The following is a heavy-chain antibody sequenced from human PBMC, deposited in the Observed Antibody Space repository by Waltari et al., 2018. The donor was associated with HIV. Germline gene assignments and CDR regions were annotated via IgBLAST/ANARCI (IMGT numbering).Heavy chain of an antibody. V-gene: IGHV4-31*03. Sequence: QVQLQESGPGLVKPSQTLSLTCTVSGGSVSSDSHYWSWIRQHPGKGLEWIGYIYYSGSTYYNPSLKSRVIISIDTSQNQVSLELTSVTAADTAVYYCARDSGLYGTYSHGMDVWGQGTTVTVSS. D-gene: IGHD4-17*01. CDR3: ARDSGLYGTYSHGMDV. J-gene: IGHJ6*02. CDR2: IYYSGST. CDR1: GGSVSSDSHY.